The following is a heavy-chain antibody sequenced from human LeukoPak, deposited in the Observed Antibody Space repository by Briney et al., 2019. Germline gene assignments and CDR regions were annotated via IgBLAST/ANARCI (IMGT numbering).Heavy chain of an antibody. V-gene: IGHV3-74*01. CDR2: NKSDGSST. Sequence: GGSLRLSRGAWGFTLSIHWMQWVRQAPRKGLVWVSRNKSDGSSTTYAASVKGRFTISRDNAKNTLYLQMNSLRAEDTAVYYCARTTSYGGQLMGFQQWGEGTLVTVSS. J-gene: IGHJ1*01. CDR1: GFTLSIHW. CDR3: ARTTSYGGQLMGFQQ. D-gene: IGHD4-23*01.